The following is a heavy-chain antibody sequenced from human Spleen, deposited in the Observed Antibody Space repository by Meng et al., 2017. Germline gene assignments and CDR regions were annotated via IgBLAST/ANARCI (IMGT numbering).Heavy chain of an antibody. J-gene: IGHJ4*02. Sequence: SETLSLTCTVSGGSISSYYWSWIRQPPGKGLEWIGFVYHSGNTDYNPSLKSRVSISMDTSKKQFSLTVTSVTAADTAVYYCARDLGIAASGGFDLWGPGTLVTVSS. V-gene: IGHV4-59*13. CDR1: GGSISSYY. D-gene: IGHD6-13*01. CDR2: VYHSGNT. CDR3: ARDLGIAASGGFDL.